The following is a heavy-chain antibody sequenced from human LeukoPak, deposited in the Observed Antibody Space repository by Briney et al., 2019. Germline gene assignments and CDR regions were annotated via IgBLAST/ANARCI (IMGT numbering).Heavy chain of an antibody. Sequence: SETLSLTCAVSGGSISSSYWWSWVRQPPGRGLEWIGYIHYSGSTTYNPSLKSRVTISVDTSKNQFSLKLSSVTAADTAVYYCARSSGKWSGDYYYHYMDVWGRGTTVTISS. D-gene: IGHD3-3*01. J-gene: IGHJ6*03. CDR1: GGSISSSYW. CDR3: ARSSGKWSGDYYYHYMDV. CDR2: IHYSGST. V-gene: IGHV4-4*02.